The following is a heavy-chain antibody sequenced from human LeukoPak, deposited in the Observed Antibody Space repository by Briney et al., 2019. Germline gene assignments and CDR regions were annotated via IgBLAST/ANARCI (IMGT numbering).Heavy chain of an antibody. D-gene: IGHD3-3*01. CDR1: GGSISSGSYY. J-gene: IGHJ6*03. CDR2: IYTSGST. CDR3: ARTGRSITIFGVVIETMDV. Sequence: SETLSLTCTVSGGSISSGSYYWSWIRQPAGKGLEWIGRIYTSGSTNYNPSLKSRVTISVDTSKNQFSLKLSSVTAADTAVYYCARTGRSITIFGVVIETMDVWGKGTTVTVSS. V-gene: IGHV4-61*02.